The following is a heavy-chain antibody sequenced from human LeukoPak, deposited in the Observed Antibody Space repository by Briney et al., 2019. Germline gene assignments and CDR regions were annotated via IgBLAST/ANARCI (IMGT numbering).Heavy chain of an antibody. D-gene: IGHD2-21*01. V-gene: IGHV5-51*01. CDR1: GYGFTSYW. CDR2: IYPGDSDT. Sequence: GASLKISCKGSGYGFTSYWIGWVRQMPGKGLEGMGIIYPGDSDTRYSPSFQGQVTISADKSISTASLQWSSLKASDTAMYYCARHILVSYYYYMDVWGKGTTVTVSS. CDR3: ARHILVSYYYYMDV. J-gene: IGHJ6*03.